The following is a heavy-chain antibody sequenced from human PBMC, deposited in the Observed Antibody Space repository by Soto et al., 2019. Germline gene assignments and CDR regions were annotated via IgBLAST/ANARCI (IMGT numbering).Heavy chain of an antibody. V-gene: IGHV3-23*01. D-gene: IGHD5-18*01. J-gene: IGHJ4*02. CDR3: ATFLSKQIWFLGDY. CDR1: GFTFSSYA. CDR2: ISGSGGST. Sequence: GGSLRLSCAASGFTFSSYAMSWVRQAPGKGLEWVSAISGSGGSTYYADSVKGRFTISRDNSKNTLYLQMNSLRAEDTAVYYCATFLSKQIWFLGDYWGQGTLVTVSS.